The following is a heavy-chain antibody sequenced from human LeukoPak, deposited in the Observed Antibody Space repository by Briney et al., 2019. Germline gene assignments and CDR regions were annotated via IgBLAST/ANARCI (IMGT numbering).Heavy chain of an antibody. V-gene: IGHV3-7*01. Sequence: PGGSLRLSCAASGFTFSSHWMSWVRQAPGKGLEWVANIKTDGIEKYYVDSVKGRFTISRDNAKNSLYLQMNSLRVDDTAVYYCARDWSGSGRSIDYCGQGTLVTVSS. CDR2: IKTDGIEK. CDR3: ARDWSGSGRSIDY. J-gene: IGHJ4*02. CDR1: GFTFSSHW. D-gene: IGHD3-10*01.